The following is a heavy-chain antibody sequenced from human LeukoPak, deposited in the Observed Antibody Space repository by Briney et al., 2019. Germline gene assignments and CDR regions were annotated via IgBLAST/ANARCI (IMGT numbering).Heavy chain of an antibody. V-gene: IGHV1-69*06. CDR3: ARGGTNKLKDNWFDP. Sequence: GASVKVSCKASGGTFSSYAISWVRQAPGQGLEWMGGIIPIFGTANYAQKFQGRVTITADKSTSTAYMELSSLRSEDTAVYYCARGGTNKLKDNWFDPWGQGTLVTVSS. J-gene: IGHJ5*02. D-gene: IGHD1/OR15-1a*01. CDR1: GGTFSSYA. CDR2: IIPIFGTA.